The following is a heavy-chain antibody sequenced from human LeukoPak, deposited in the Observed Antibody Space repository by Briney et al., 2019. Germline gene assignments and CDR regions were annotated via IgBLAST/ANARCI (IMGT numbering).Heavy chain of an antibody. V-gene: IGHV3-23*01. J-gene: IGHJ4*02. CDR3: GKGPTVTTSSDY. CDR2: ISDPHSGSET. D-gene: IGHD4-17*01. CDR1: GFTFSSYT. Sequence: GGSLRLSCAASGFTFSSYTMNWVRQALGQGLEWVSTISDPHSGSETHYADSVQGRFTISRDDSQNMVYLQMDSLRAEDTAVYYCGKGPTVTTSSDYWGQGTLVTVSS.